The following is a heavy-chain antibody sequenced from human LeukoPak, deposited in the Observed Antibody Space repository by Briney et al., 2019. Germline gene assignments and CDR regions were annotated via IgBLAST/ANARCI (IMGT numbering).Heavy chain of an antibody. CDR3: AKDQSRVFSNYDY. Sequence: PGGSLRLSCAASGFTFSSYAMHWVRQAPGKGLEWVAVISFDGSKKYYADSVKGRITISRDNSKNTLYLQMNSLRPEDTAVYYCAKDQSRVFSNYDYWGQGTLVTVSS. J-gene: IGHJ4*02. D-gene: IGHD4-11*01. CDR1: GFTFSSYA. CDR2: ISFDGSKK. V-gene: IGHV3-30-3*01.